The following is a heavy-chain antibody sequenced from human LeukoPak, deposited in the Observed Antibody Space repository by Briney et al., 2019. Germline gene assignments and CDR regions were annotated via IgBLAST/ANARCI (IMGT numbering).Heavy chain of an antibody. CDR3: AKDRVVAAADYYFDN. CDR2: ISSDGRDK. J-gene: IGHJ4*02. CDR1: GFTFSIYA. D-gene: IGHD6-13*01. V-gene: IGHV3-30*18. Sequence: PGGSLRLSCAASGFTFSIYAMHTVRQAPGRGLEWVAVISSDGRDKHHADSVKGRFTVSRDNSKNTLYLQMNSLRAEDTAVYYCAKDRVVAAADYYFDNWGQGTLVTVSS.